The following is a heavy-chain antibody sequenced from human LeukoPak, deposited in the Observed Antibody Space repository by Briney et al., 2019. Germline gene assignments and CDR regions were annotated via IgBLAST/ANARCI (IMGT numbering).Heavy chain of an antibody. V-gene: IGHV4-39*07. Sequence: PSETLSLTCAVSGGSISSSSYYWGWIRQPPGKGLEWIGGIYYSGSTNYNPSLKSRVTISVDTSKNQFSLKLSSVTAADTAVYYCARRRGDGSSIYYIRYYYYYYMDVWGKGTTVTVSS. CDR3: ARRRGDGSSIYYIRYYYYYYMDV. J-gene: IGHJ6*03. D-gene: IGHD3-10*01. CDR2: IYYSGST. CDR1: GGSISSSSYY.